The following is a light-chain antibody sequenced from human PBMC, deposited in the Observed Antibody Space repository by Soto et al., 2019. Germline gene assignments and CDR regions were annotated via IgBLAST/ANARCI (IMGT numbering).Light chain of an antibody. CDR3: QQYGSSPPVT. Sequence: EVVMTQSPATLSVSPGERATLSCRASQSVSSSFLAWYQLKPGQAPRLLIYGASSRATGIPDRFSGSGSGTDFTLTISRLEPEDFAVYYCQQYGSSPPVTFGPGTKVGIK. V-gene: IGKV3-20*01. CDR2: GAS. J-gene: IGKJ3*01. CDR1: QSVSSSF.